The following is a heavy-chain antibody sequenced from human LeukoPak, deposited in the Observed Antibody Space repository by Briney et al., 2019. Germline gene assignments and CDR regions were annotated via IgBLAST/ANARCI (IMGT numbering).Heavy chain of an antibody. Sequence: GGSLRLSCTSSGFTFGDYAMSWFRQAPGKGLEWVGFIRSKAYGGTTEYAASGKGRFTISRDDSKSIAYLQMNSLKTEDTAVYYCTRERRLLWFGELLYVFDYWGQGTLVTVSS. J-gene: IGHJ4*02. CDR1: GFTFGDYA. CDR2: IRSKAYGGTT. CDR3: TRERRLLWFGELLYVFDY. D-gene: IGHD3-10*01. V-gene: IGHV3-49*03.